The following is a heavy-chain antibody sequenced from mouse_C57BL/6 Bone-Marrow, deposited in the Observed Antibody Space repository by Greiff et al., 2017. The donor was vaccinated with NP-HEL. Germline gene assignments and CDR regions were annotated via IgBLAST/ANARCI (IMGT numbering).Heavy chain of an antibody. V-gene: IGHV1-80*01. CDR3: ARGAY. CDR1: GYEFSNYW. Sequence: QVQLKESGAELVKPGASVKISCKASGYEFSNYWMNWVKQRPGKGLEWIGQIYPGDGDTNYNGKFKDKATLTADKSSSTAYMQLSRLTSEDSAVYFCARGAYWGQGTLVNVSA. J-gene: IGHJ3*01. CDR2: IYPGDGDT.